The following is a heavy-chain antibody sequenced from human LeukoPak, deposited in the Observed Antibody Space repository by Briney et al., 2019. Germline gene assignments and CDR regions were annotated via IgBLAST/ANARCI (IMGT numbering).Heavy chain of an antibody. CDR1: GYTLTELS. Sequence: ASVKVSCKVSGYTLTELSMHWVRQAPGQGLEWMGWISAYNGNTNYAQKLQGRVTMTTDTSTSTAYMELRSLRSDDTAVYYCARLGYYDSSGYERSDYWGQGTLVTVSS. CDR2: ISAYNGNT. V-gene: IGHV1-18*01. D-gene: IGHD3-22*01. J-gene: IGHJ4*02. CDR3: ARLGYYDSSGYERSDY.